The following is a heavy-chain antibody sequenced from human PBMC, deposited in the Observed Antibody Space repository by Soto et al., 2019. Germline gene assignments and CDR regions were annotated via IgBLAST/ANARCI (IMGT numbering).Heavy chain of an antibody. J-gene: IGHJ5*02. V-gene: IGHV4-4*02. CDR3: ARAVTVVWFDP. Sequence: SETLSLTCAVSGGSISSSNWWSWVRQPPGKGLEWIGEIYHSGSTNYNPSLKSRVTISVDTSKNQFSLKLTSVTAADTAVYYCARAVTVVWFDPWGQGTLVTVSS. CDR2: IYHSGST. D-gene: IGHD4-17*01. CDR1: GGSISSSNW.